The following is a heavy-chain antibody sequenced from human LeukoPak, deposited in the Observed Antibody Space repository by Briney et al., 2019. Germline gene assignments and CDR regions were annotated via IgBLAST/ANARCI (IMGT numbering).Heavy chain of an antibody. CDR1: GFTFDDYA. CDR3: AKDGSIAAQTYYGMDV. D-gene: IGHD6-6*01. Sequence: QSGGSLRLSCAASGFTFDDYAMHWVRQAPGKGLEWVSGISWNSGSIGYADSVKGRFTISRDNAKNSLYLQMNSLRAEDTALYYCAKDGSIAAQTYYGMDVWGQGTTVTVSS. V-gene: IGHV3-9*01. J-gene: IGHJ6*02. CDR2: ISWNSGSI.